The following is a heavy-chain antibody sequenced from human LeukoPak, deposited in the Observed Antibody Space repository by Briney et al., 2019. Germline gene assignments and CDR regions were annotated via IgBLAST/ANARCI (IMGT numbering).Heavy chain of an antibody. J-gene: IGHJ4*02. CDR2: IHYSGST. CDR1: GGSISSYY. V-gene: IGHV4-59*01. D-gene: IGHD5-18*01. CDR3: ARAIQHPYYFDY. Sequence: SETLSLTCTVSGGSISSYYWSWIRQPPGKGLEWIGYIHYSGSTNYNPSLKSRVTISVDTSKNQFSLKLSSVTAADTAVYYCARAIQHPYYFDYWGQGTLVTVSS.